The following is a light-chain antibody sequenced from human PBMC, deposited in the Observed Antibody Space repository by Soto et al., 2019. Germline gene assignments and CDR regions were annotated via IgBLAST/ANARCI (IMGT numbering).Light chain of an antibody. CDR3: QHYGS. CDR2: GTS. Sequence: EILLTQSPGTLSLSPGERATLSCRASQTVSSTYLAWYQQRPGQAPRLLIFGTSNRATDIPDRFSGSGSGTDFTLTISRLEPEDFAVYFCQHYGSFGQGTKVEIK. J-gene: IGKJ1*01. V-gene: IGKV3-20*01. CDR1: QTVSSTY.